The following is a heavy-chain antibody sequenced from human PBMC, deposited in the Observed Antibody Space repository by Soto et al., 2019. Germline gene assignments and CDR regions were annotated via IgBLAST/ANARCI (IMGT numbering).Heavy chain of an antibody. V-gene: IGHV4-30-4*01. CDR2: IYYSGST. D-gene: IGHD3-10*01. J-gene: IGHJ4*02. CDR1: GGSISSGDYY. Sequence: SETLSLTCTVSGGSISSGDYYWSWIRQPPGKGLEWIGYIYYSGSTYYNPSLKSRVTISVDTSKNQFSLKLSSVTAADTAVYYCAGEGRAYGSGSYVLDYWGQGTLVTVSS. CDR3: AGEGRAYGSGSYVLDY.